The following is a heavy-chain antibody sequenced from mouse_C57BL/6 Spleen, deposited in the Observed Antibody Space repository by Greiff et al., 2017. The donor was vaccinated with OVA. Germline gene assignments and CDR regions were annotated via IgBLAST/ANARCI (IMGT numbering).Heavy chain of an antibody. Sequence: VQLQQPGAELVKPGASVKLSCKASGYTFTSYWMHWVKQRPGQGLEWIGMIHPNSGSTNYNEKFKSKATLTVDKSSSTAYMQLSSLTSEDSAVYYCARFPSSGTDDFDYWGQGTTLTVSS. D-gene: IGHD4-1*01. CDR3: ARFPSSGTDDFDY. CDR2: IHPNSGST. CDR1: GYTFTSYW. V-gene: IGHV1-64*01. J-gene: IGHJ2*01.